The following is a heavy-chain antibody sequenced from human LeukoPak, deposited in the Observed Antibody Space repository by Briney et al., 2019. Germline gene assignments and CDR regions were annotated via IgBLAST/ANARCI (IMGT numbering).Heavy chain of an antibody. V-gene: IGHV5-51*01. J-gene: IGHJ4*02. D-gene: IGHD6-13*01. CDR3: ARLRWAAGDGYYFDY. CDR2: INPGNSDT. CDR1: GYSFPNYW. Sequence: GESLKISCKGSGYSFPNYWIGWVRQMPGKGLEWMGVINPGNSDTRYSPSFQGQVTISADKSITTAYLQWSSLRASDTAMYYCARLRWAAGDGYYFDYWGQGTPVTVSS.